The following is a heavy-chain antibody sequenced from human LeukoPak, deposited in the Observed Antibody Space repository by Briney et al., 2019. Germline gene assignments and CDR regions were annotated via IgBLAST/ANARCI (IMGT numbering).Heavy chain of an antibody. J-gene: IGHJ4*02. CDR1: GLTFSTYA. D-gene: IGHD1-26*01. V-gene: IGHV3-23*01. CDR2: ISSGGST. CDR3: AKRGGNYIGFDY. Sequence: PGGSLRLSCAASGLTFSTYATTWVRQAPGKGLEWVSSISSGGSTHYAESVKGRFTISRDNSKNTVDLQMNSLRVEDTAVYYCAKRGGNYIGFDYWGQGTLVTVSS.